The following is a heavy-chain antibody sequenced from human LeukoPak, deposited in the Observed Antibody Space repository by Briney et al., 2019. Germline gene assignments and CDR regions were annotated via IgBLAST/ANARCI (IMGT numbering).Heavy chain of an antibody. CDR1: GGSISSYY. J-gene: IGHJ6*02. D-gene: IGHD3-22*01. CDR3: ARGSGYRHYYYYYGMDV. V-gene: IGHV4-59*01. CDR2: IYGSGST. Sequence: SETLSLTCTVSGGSISSYYWSWIRQPPGKGLEWIGHIYGSGSTNYNPSLKSRVTISVDTSKNQFSLKLSSVTAADTAVYYCARGSGYRHYYYYYGMDVWGQGTTVTVSS.